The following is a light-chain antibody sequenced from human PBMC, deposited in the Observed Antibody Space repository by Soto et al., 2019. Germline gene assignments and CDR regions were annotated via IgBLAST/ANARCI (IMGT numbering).Light chain of an antibody. CDR3: CSYADNYPVV. CDR1: TSDVDDYNY. V-gene: IGLV2-11*01. CDR2: DVT. Sequence: QSALTQPRSVSGSPGQSVTISCTGTTSDVDDYNYVSWYQQHPGKAPKLMIYDVTKRPSGVPDRFSGSKSGNTASLTISGLQADDEADYYCCSYADNYPVVFGGGTKVTVL. J-gene: IGLJ2*01.